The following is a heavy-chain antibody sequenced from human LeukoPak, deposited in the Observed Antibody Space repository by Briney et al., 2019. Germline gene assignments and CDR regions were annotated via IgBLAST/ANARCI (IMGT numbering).Heavy chain of an antibody. CDR3: ARGVTMVRGYIPNWFDP. V-gene: IGHV1-8*01. Sequence: ASVKVSCKASGYTFTSYDINWVRQATGQGLEWMGWMNPNSGNTGYAQKFQGRVTMTRNTSISTAYMELSSLRSEDTAVYYCARGVTMVRGYIPNWFDPWGQGTLVTVSS. CDR2: MNPNSGNT. D-gene: IGHD3-10*01. J-gene: IGHJ5*02. CDR1: GYTFTSYD.